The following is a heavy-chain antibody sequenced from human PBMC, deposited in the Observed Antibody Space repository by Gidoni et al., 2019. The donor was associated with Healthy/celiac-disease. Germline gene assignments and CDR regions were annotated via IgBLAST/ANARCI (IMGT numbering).Heavy chain of an antibody. D-gene: IGHD3-10*01. CDR2: ISSSSSYT. V-gene: IGHV3-11*06. J-gene: IGHJ6*02. CDR1: GFTFSDYY. Sequence: QVQLVESGGGLVKPGGSLRLSCAASGFTFSDYYMSWIRQAPGKGLEWVSYISSSSSYTNYADSVKGRFTISRDNAKNSLYLQMNSLRAEDTAVYYCARDPPYGSGDYYYGMDVWGQGTTVTVSS. CDR3: ARDPPYGSGDYYYGMDV.